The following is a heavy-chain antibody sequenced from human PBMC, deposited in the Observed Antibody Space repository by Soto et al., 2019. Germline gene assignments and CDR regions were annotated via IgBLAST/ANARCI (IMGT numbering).Heavy chain of an antibody. CDR3: TTDWVTTRH. J-gene: IGHJ1*01. V-gene: IGHV3-15*01. CDR2: IKSKAAGATT. CDR1: GITFGDAW. Sequence: PGGSLRLSCLASGITFGDAWMAWVRQVSGKGLEWIGRIKSKAAGATTDYAAPVKGRFTISRDDSKNTLYLQMNSLKTEDTAVYYCTTDWVTTRHWGQGTLVTVS. D-gene: IGHD4-17*01.